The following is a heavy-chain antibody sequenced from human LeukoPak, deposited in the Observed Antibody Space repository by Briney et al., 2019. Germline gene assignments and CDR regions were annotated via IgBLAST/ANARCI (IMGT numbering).Heavy chain of an antibody. D-gene: IGHD3-22*01. V-gene: IGHV3-23*01. Sequence: GGTLRLSCAASGFTFISFAMSWVRQAPGKGLEWVSTISRTGGATYYANSVKGRFTISRDNSKNTMYLQMNSLRAEDTAVYYSAKHSHDSSAPYYEVQFDSWGQGTLVTVSS. CDR2: ISRTGGAT. J-gene: IGHJ4*02. CDR3: AKHSHDSSAPYYEVQFDS. CDR1: GFTFISFA.